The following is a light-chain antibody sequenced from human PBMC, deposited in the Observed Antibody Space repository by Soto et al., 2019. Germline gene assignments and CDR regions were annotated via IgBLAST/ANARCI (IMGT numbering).Light chain of an antibody. CDR3: AAWDDSLSGRV. Sequence: QAVVTQPPSASGTPGQRVTISCSGSSSNIGSNYVYWYQQLPGTAPKLLIYRNNQRPSGVPDRFSGSKSGTSASLAISGLRSADEADYYCAAWDDSLSGRVFGGGTKVTVL. CDR2: RNN. CDR1: SSNIGSNY. J-gene: IGLJ3*02. V-gene: IGLV1-47*01.